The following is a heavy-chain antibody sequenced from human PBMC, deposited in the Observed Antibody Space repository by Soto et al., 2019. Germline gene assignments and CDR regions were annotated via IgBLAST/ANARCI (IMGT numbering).Heavy chain of an antibody. V-gene: IGHV4-31*03. D-gene: IGHD4-17*01. CDR1: GGSISSGGYY. CDR3: ARDRGVTTFYYYGMDV. Sequence: SDTLSLTCTVSGGSISSGGYYWSWIRHHPWKGLEWIGYIYYSGSTYYNPSLKSRVTISVDTSKNQFSLKLSSVTAADTAVYYCARDRGVTTFYYYGMDVWGQGTTVTVSS. J-gene: IGHJ6*02. CDR2: IYYSGST.